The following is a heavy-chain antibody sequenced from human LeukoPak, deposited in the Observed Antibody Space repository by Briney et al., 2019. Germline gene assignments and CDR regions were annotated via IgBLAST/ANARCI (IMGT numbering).Heavy chain of an antibody. CDR1: XFTFSEYY. CDR3: AREYFYGMDV. Sequence: GGSLRLSCAASXFTFSEYYMDWVRQAPGKGLEWLGLRRTNGDSYATEYAASVKGRFSISSDESKNSVYLQMNSLKTEDTAVYFCAREYFYGMDVWGQGTTVTVSS. V-gene: IGHV3-72*01. CDR2: RRTNGDSYAT. J-gene: IGHJ6*02.